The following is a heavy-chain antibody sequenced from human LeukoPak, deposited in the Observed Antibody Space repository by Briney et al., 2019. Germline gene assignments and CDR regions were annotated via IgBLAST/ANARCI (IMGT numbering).Heavy chain of an antibody. CDR3: ARGGYSYGYKLGIDY. D-gene: IGHD5-18*01. Sequence: GESLKISCKGSGYSFTTYWIAWVRQVPGKGLEWMGIIYPGDSDTTHSPSFQGQVTISADKSINTAYLQWSSLRASDTAMYYCARGGYSYGYKLGIDYWGQGTLVTVSS. CDR1: GYSFTTYW. CDR2: IYPGDSDT. V-gene: IGHV5-51*01. J-gene: IGHJ4*02.